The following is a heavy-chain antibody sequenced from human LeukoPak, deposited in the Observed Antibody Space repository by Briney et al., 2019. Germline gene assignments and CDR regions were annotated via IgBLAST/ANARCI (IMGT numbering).Heavy chain of an antibody. V-gene: IGHV3-7*01. J-gene: IGHJ3*01. CDR3: AREGNAFDV. Sequence: PGGSLRLSCAVSGFTFSTYIISWVRQAPGKGLEWVANMRQDGSDKYHVDFVKGRFTISRDNAKNSLYLQMNSLRAEDTAVYYCAREGNAFDVWGQGTMVTVSS. CDR2: MRQDGSDK. D-gene: IGHD3-10*01. CDR1: GFTFSTYI.